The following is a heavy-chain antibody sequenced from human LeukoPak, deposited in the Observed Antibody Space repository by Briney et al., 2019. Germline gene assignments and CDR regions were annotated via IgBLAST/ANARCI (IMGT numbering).Heavy chain of an antibody. D-gene: IGHD3-22*01. CDR3: ASFSYYYDSSGYYRDY. J-gene: IGHJ4*02. CDR1: GFTFSDYH. CDR2: ISSGSSTI. V-gene: IGHV3-11*04. Sequence: GGSLRLSCAASGFTFSDYHMNWIRQAPGKGLEWVSYISSGSSTIFYADSVKGRFTISRDNAKNSLYLQMNSLRAEDTAVYYCASFSYYYDSSGYYRDYWGQGTLVTVSS.